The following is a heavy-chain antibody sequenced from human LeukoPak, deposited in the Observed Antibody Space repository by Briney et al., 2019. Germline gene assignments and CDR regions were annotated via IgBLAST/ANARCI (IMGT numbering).Heavy chain of an antibody. J-gene: IGHJ4*02. D-gene: IGHD5-24*01. V-gene: IGHV5-51*01. CDR1: GSSFTSYW. CDR3: ARPTVEMAAIGSIDY. Sequence: PGEPLQISGQCSGSSFTSYWIGGVRRLPGKGREWMGIIYPGDSDTRYSPSLQGQVTISADKTISTAYPEWSSLKASDTAMYYCARPTVEMAAIGSIDYWGQGTLVTVSS. CDR2: IYPGDSDT.